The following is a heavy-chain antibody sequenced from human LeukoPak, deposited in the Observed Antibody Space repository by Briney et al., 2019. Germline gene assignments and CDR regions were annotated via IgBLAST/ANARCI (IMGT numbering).Heavy chain of an antibody. CDR2: IYYSGST. V-gene: IGHV4-31*03. D-gene: IGHD6-19*01. Sequence: SETLSLTCTVSGGSISSGGYYWSWIRQHPGKGLEWIGYIYYSGSTYYNPSLKSRVTISVDTSKNQFSLKLSSVTAADTAVYYCARSSSGWKNYYYYYGMDVWGQGTTVTVSS. CDR1: GGSISSGGYY. J-gene: IGHJ6*02. CDR3: ARSSSGWKNYYYYYGMDV.